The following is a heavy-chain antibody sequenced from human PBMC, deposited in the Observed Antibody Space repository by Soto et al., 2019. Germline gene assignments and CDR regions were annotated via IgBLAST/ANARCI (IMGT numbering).Heavy chain of an antibody. J-gene: IGHJ6*02. Sequence: SETLSLTCAVYGGSFSGYYWSWIRQPPGKGLEWIGEINHSGSTNYNPSLKSRVTISVDTSKNQFSLKLSSVTAADTAVYYCARGDIVVVPAAGGGYYYYGMDVWGQGTTVTVSS. V-gene: IGHV4-34*01. CDR1: GGSFSGYY. D-gene: IGHD2-2*01. CDR3: ARGDIVVVPAAGGGYYYYGMDV. CDR2: INHSGST.